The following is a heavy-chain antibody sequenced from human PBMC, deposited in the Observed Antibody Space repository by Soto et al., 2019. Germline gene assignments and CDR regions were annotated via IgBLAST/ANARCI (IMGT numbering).Heavy chain of an antibody. CDR3: ARPMMQDRAQGGIRGFDV. V-gene: IGHV1-3*01. CDR2: IKGTDGNI. CDR1: GYIFTNYA. Sequence: QVQLMQSGAEVKKPGASVKVSCKASGYIFTNYAIHWVRQAPGQSLEWMGWIKGTDGNIQYSQQCQGRVTFTRDTSATTAYMELTSLIFEDTAVYYCARPMMQDRAQGGIRGFDVWGQGTMVIVSS. J-gene: IGHJ3*01. D-gene: IGHD2-15*01.